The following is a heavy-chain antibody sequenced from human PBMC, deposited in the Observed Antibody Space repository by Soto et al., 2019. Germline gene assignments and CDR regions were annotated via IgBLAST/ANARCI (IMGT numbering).Heavy chain of an antibody. CDR3: AMYNPYTNSLGNWFDP. Sequence: QVRLVQSGAEVKKPGSSVQVSCKASGGTFSNYAITWLRLAHGQGLEWLGWIITVFGTVNYAKKFQGRVTITTDKSTSTASMELNRLSSEDTTVYDCAMYNPYTNSLGNWFDPWGQGTLVIVS. V-gene: IGHV1-69*06. D-gene: IGHD1-20*01. CDR2: IITVFGTV. J-gene: IGHJ5*02. CDR1: GGTFSNYA.